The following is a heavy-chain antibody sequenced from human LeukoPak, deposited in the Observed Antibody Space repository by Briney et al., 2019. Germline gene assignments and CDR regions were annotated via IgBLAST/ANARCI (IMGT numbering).Heavy chain of an antibody. CDR1: GFTLDDYA. V-gene: IGHV3-9*03. J-gene: IGHJ4*02. Sequence: PGRSLSLSRAASGFTLDDYAMHWVPAAPEKGLEWVSGICWNSDSIGYADSVKGRFTISRVHAKIFLYLQMNRLRAEGIALYYCAGGKWELSVVYWGQGALVTVSS. D-gene: IGHD1-26*01. CDR3: AGGKWELSVVY. CDR2: ICWNSDSI.